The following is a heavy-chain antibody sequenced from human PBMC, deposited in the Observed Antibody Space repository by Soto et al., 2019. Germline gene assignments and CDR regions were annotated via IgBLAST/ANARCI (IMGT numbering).Heavy chain of an antibody. CDR3: ARAKGWVDNSEGPYFDD. CDR1: GGSISSGDYY. V-gene: IGHV4-30-4*01. D-gene: IGHD5-12*01. CDR2: IYYSGST. Sequence: QVQLQESGPGLLKPSQTLSLTCTVSGGSISSGDYYWSWIRQPPGKGLEWIGYIYYSGSTYYNPSLRSRVSISADTSKNQFSLKLTSVTAADTAVYYCARAKGWVDNSEGPYFDDWGQGTLVTISS. J-gene: IGHJ4*02.